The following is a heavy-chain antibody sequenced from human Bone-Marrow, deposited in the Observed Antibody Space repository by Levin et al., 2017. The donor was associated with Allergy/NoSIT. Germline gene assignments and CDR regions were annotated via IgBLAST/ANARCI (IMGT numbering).Heavy chain of an antibody. CDR2: ITSSSSYI. CDR1: GFSFSSFN. D-gene: IGHD7-27*01. Sequence: ETLSLTCAASGFSFSSFNMNWVRQAPGKGLEWVSSITSSSSYIYYADSVKGRFTISRDNAKNSLYLQMSSLRAEDTAVYYCARDLGDWGDYWGLGTLVTVSS. J-gene: IGHJ4*02. V-gene: IGHV3-21*01. CDR3: ARDLGDWGDY.